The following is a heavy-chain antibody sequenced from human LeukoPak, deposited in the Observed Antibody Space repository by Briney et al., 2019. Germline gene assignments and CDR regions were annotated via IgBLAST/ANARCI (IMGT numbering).Heavy chain of an antibody. J-gene: IGHJ4*02. V-gene: IGHV3-33*01. Sequence: GGSLRLSCAASGFTSSSYGMHWVRQAPGKGLEWVAVIWYDGSNKYYADSVKGRFTISRDNSKNTLYLQMNSLRAEDTAVYYCARSIEELQKYYFDYWGQGTLVTVSS. D-gene: IGHD1-26*01. CDR3: ARSIEELQKYYFDY. CDR1: GFTSSSYG. CDR2: IWYDGSNK.